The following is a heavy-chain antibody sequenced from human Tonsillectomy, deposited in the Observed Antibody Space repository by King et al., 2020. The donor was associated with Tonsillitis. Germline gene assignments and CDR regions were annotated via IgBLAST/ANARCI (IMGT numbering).Heavy chain of an antibody. J-gene: IGHJ4*02. D-gene: IGHD3-16*01. CDR1: GYTLTELS. Sequence: LLVQSGAEVKKPGASVKVSCKVSGYTLTELSMHWVRQAPGKGLEWMGGFDPEDGETIYAQKFQGRVTMTEDTSTDTAYMELSSLRSEDTAVYYCATGSASYDYVWGSYAKRGFDYWGQGTLVTVSS. V-gene: IGHV1-24*01. CDR2: FDPEDGET. CDR3: ATGSASYDYVWGSYAKRGFDY.